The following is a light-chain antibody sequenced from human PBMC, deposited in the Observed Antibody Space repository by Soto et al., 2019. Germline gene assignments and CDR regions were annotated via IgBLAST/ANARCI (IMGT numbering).Light chain of an antibody. V-gene: IGLV1-47*02. CDR1: SSNIGGTNY. Sequence: QSVLTQPPSASGTLGQRVCISCSGSSSNIGGTNYAYWYQQLPGAAPKLLMHSNNLRPSGVPERISGSKSGTSASLAISGLRSEDEAVYYCASWDDRLGAVIFGGGTKVTVL. CDR2: SNN. CDR3: ASWDDRLGAVI. J-gene: IGLJ2*01.